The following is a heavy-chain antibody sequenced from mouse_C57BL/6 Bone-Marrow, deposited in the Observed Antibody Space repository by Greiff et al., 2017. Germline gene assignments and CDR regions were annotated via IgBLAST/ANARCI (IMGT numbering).Heavy chain of an antibody. CDR2: ISSGGSYT. CDR1: GFTFSSYG. CDR3: ARRYGSSYWYFDV. D-gene: IGHD1-1*01. J-gene: IGHJ1*03. Sequence: EVQLVESGGDLVKPGGSLKLSCAASGFTFSSYGMSWVRQTPDKRLEWVATISSGGSYTYYPDSVKGRFTISRDNAKNTLDMQMSSLKSEDTAMYYCARRYGSSYWYFDVWGTGTTVTVSS. V-gene: IGHV5-6*01.